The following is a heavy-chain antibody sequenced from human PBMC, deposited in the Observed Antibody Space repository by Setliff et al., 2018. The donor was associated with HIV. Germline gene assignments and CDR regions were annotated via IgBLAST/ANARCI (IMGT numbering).Heavy chain of an antibody. J-gene: IGHJ3*01. V-gene: IGHV1-2*02. CDR2: ISPKYGGT. CDR1: GYSFSDYY. CDR3: ARQDHSSVNSGSLYAFDV. D-gene: IGHD3-22*01. Sequence: ASVKVSCKASGYSFSDYYIHWVRQAPGHGFQWMGWISPKYGGTNYAQNFQGRVTMTRYTSISTAYMELTGLTSDDTAVYYCARQDHSSVNSGSLYAFDVWGQGTMVTISS.